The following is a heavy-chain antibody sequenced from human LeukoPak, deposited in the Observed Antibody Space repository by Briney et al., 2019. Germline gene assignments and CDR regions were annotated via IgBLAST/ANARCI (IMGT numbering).Heavy chain of an antibody. CDR2: IWYDGSNK. CDR3: ARDRSGMDV. J-gene: IGHJ6*02. V-gene: IGHV3-33*01. Sequence: PGRSLRLSCAASGFTFSSYGMHWVRQAPGKGLEWVAVIWYDGSNKYYADSVKGRFTISRDNSNNTLYLQMNSLRAEDTAVYYCARDRSGMDVWGQGTTVTVSS. CDR1: GFTFSSYG.